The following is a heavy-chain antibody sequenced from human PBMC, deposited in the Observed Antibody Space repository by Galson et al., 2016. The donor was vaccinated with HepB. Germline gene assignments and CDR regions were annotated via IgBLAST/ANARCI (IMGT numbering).Heavy chain of an antibody. V-gene: IGHV4-59*01. D-gene: IGHD3-10*01. J-gene: IGHJ2*01. Sequence: SETLSLTCTVSGGSISTYYWNWIRQPPGKGLEWIGYIYYSGSTNYNPSLKSRATLSVDTSKNQFSLKLTSVTAADTAVYYCARDSAGSFDLWGRGTLVTVSS. CDR1: GGSISTYY. CDR2: IYYSGST. CDR3: ARDSAGSFDL.